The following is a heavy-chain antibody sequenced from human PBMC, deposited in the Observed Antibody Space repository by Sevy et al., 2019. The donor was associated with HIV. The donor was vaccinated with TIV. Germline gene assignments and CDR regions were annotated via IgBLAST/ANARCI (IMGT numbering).Heavy chain of an antibody. CDR3: ARVGFDSSGSYNRGGYFDY. V-gene: IGHV3-53*01. CDR2: IYSGGST. CDR1: GFTVSSNY. J-gene: IGHJ4*02. Sequence: GGSLRLSCAASGFTVSSNYMNWVHQAPGKGLEWVSIIYSGGSTYYADSVKGRFTISRDNSKNTLYLQMNSLRAEDTAVYYCARVGFDSSGSYNRGGYFDYWGQGTLVTVSS. D-gene: IGHD3-22*01.